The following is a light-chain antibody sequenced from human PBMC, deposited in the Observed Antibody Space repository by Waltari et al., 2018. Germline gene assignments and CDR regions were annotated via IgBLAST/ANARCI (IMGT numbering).Light chain of an antibody. Sequence: DIQMTQSPSSLSASVGDSGPTTCRASKSISSYLNWYQRKPGKSPKLLIYAASSLQSGVPSRFSGSGSGTDFTLTISSLQPEDFATYYCQQSYSTPGYTFGQGTKLEIK. CDR1: KSISSY. J-gene: IGKJ2*01. CDR2: AAS. V-gene: IGKV1-39*01. CDR3: QQSYSTPGYT.